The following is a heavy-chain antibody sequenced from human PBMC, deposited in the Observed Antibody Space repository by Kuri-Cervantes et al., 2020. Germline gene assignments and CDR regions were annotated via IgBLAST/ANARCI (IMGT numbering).Heavy chain of an antibody. Sequence: GESLKISCAASGFTVSSNYMSWVRQAPGKGLEWVSVIYSGGSTYYADSVKGRFTISRDNSKNTLYLQMNSLRAEDTAVYYCARNGYPAAGTVVSGYYYYYGMDVWGQGTTVTVSS. J-gene: IGHJ6*02. CDR2: IYSGGST. V-gene: IGHV3-53*01. CDR3: ARNGYPAAGTVVSGYYYYYGMDV. D-gene: IGHD6-13*01. CDR1: GFTVSSNY.